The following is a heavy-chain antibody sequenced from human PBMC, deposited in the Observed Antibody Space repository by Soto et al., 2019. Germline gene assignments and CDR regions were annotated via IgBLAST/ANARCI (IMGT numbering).Heavy chain of an antibody. CDR3: ARDIDNRDYYYGLDV. CDR1: GFVFKNYE. V-gene: IGHV3-48*03. J-gene: IGHJ6*02. D-gene: IGHD1-20*01. Sequence: PGGSLRLSCVASGFVFKNYEMNWVGQAPGKGLEWISYISNSGNTIYVADSMRGRFTISRDNAKNSLFLQMNSLRADDTAVYYCARDIDNRDYYYGLDVWGQGTTVTVSS. CDR2: ISNSGNTI.